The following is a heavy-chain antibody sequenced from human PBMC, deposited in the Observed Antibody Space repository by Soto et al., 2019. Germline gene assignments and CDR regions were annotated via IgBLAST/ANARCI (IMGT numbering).Heavy chain of an antibody. V-gene: IGHV4-39*01. CDR3: ATPLSGTAMAFDY. CDR2: IYYSGST. D-gene: IGHD5-18*01. J-gene: IGHJ4*02. CDR1: GGSISSSSYY. Sequence: SETLSLTCTVSGGSISSSSYYWGWIRQPPGKGLEWIGSIYYSGSTYYNPSLKSRVTISVDTSKNQFSLKLSSVTAADTAVYYCATPLSGTAMAFDYWGQGTLVTVSS.